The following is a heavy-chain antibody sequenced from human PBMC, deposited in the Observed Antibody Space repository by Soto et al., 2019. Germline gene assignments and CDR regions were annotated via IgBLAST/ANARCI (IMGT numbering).Heavy chain of an antibody. J-gene: IGHJ4*02. V-gene: IGHV3-23*01. CDR3: AKVHRYFESNGGWYYFDY. D-gene: IGHD3-9*01. Sequence: GGSLRLSCAASGFTFSSYAMSWVRQAPGKGLEWVSAISGSGGSTYYADSVKGRFTISRDNSKNTLYLQMNSLRAEDTAVYYCAKVHRYFESNGGWYYFDYWGQGTLVTVSS. CDR2: ISGSGGST. CDR1: GFTFSSYA.